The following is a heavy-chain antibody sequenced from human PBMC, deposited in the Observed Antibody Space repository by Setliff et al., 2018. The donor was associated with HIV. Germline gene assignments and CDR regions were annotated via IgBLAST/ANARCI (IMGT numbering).Heavy chain of an antibody. CDR2: IYPGDSDT. D-gene: IGHD2-21*01. V-gene: IGHV5-51*01. J-gene: IGHJ6*03. CDR1: GYIFTDYW. Sequence: GESLKISCEASGYIFTDYWIGGVRQMPGKGLEWMGIIYPGDSDTRYSTSFQGQVTFSADKSISAVYLQWDSLKASDSAIYYCARAPRSPLRWRDNLLSSSSFFMDVWGKGTTVTVSS. CDR3: ARAPRSPLRWRDNLLSSSSFFMDV.